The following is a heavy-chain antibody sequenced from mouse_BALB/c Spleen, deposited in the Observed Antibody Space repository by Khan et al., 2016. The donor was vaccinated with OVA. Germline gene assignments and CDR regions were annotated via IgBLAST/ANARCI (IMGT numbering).Heavy chain of an antibody. D-gene: IGHD3-2*02. CDR3: ARQGYPGYFDV. J-gene: IGHJ1*01. V-gene: IGHV2-6-1*01. CDR2: IWSDGRT. CDR1: GFSLTSYG. Sequence: QVQLQQSGPGPVAPSQSLSITCTISGFSLTSYGVHWVRQPAGKGLEWLVVIWSDGRTTYNSALKSRLSISKDNSKSQVFLKVNSLQTDDTAIYYCARQGYPGYFDVWGAGTTVTVSS.